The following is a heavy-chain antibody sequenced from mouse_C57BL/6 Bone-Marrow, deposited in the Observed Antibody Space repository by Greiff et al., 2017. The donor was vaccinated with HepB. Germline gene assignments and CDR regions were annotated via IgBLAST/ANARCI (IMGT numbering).Heavy chain of an antibody. CDR3: ARGGHYYGSRRFAY. V-gene: IGHV1-69*01. Sequence: VQLQQPGAELVMPGASVKLSCKASGYTFTSYWMHWVKQRPGQGLEWIGEIDPSDSYTNYNQKFKGKSTLTVDKSSSTAYMQLSSLTSEDSAVYCCARGGHYYGSRRFAYWGQGTLVTVSA. J-gene: IGHJ3*01. CDR1: GYTFTSYW. D-gene: IGHD1-1*01. CDR2: IDPSDSYT.